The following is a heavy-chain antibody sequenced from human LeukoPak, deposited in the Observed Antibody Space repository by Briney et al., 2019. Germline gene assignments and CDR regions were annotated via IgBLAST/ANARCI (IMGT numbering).Heavy chain of an antibody. CDR3: ARDLIGGYNGGYFDS. Sequence: GGSLRLSCAASGFTFSDYAMSWVRQAPGKGLEWVSSVSSSNSYIYYADSVKGRFTISKDDAKNSLSLHMNSLRAEDTAVYYCARDLIGGYNGGYFDSWGQGILVTVSS. J-gene: IGHJ4*02. CDR2: VSSSNSYI. CDR1: GFTFSDYA. V-gene: IGHV3-21*01. D-gene: IGHD5-24*01.